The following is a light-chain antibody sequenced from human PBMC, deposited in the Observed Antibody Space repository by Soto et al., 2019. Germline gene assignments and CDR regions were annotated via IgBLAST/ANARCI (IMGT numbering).Light chain of an antibody. CDR1: RNVGNN. CDR3: QLYNTWPIT. CDR2: DAS. J-gene: IGKJ5*01. Sequence: EVVMTQSPATLSVSPGEGATLSCRASRNVGNNLAWYQQKPGQAPRLLIQDASTRATGIPARFSGSGSGTEFTLTISSLQSEDFAVYYCQLYNTWPITFGQGTRLEIK. V-gene: IGKV3-15*01.